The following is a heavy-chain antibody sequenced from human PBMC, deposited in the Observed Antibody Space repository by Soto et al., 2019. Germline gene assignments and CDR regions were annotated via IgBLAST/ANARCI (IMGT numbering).Heavy chain of an antibody. CDR1: GFTFSNYW. J-gene: IGHJ5*02. D-gene: IGHD3-3*01. CDR2: MKHDGREK. Sequence: GGSLRLSCAASGFTFSNYWTSWVRQAPGKGLEWVANMKHDGREKYYVESVKGRFTRSRDNATTSLSLQMNSLRAEDTAVYYCARLGLEASVAGFDTWGLGTLVTVSS. CDR3: ARLGLEASVAGFDT. V-gene: IGHV3-7*01.